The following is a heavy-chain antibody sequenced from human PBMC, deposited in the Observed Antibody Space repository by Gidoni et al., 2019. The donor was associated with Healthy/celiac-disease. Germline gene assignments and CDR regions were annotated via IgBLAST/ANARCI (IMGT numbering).Heavy chain of an antibody. CDR1: GGSVSSGSYY. J-gene: IGHJ6*02. CDR2: IYYSGST. V-gene: IGHV4-61*01. D-gene: IGHD3-3*01. CDR3: ARDIILASEYYYGMDV. Sequence: QVQLQESGPGLVKPSETLSLTCTVSGGSVSSGSYYWSWIRQPPGKGLEWIGYIYYSGSTNYNPSLKSRVTISVDTSKNQFSLKLSSVTAADTAVYYCARDIILASEYYYGMDVWGQGTTVTVSS.